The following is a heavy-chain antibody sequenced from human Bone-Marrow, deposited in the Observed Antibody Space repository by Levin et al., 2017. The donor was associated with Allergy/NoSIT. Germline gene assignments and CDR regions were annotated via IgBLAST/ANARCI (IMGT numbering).Heavy chain of an antibody. CDR2: IYGSSHR. J-gene: IGHJ4*02. CDR1: GFTIDHYF. CDR3: ARGYSGSYYRLDYFDH. V-gene: IGHV3-53*01. D-gene: IGHD1-26*01. Sequence: HPGGSLRLSCETSGFTIDHYFMTWVRQAPGKGLECVSFIYGSSHRYSADSVKGRFTISRDTSKNILFLQMNSLRAEDTAVYYCARGYSGSYYRLDYFDHWGQGTLVTVSS.